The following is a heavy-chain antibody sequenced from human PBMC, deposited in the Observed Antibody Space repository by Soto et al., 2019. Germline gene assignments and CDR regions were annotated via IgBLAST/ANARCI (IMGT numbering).Heavy chain of an antibody. CDR3: ASPYCSGGSCYLTEYFQH. D-gene: IGHD2-15*01. J-gene: IGHJ1*01. CDR1: GFSFSYYA. CDR2: IAYDASKK. V-gene: IGHV3-30*03. Sequence: PGGSLRLSCAASGFSFSYYAMHGVRQAPGKGLEWVAVIAYDASKKYYADSVKGRFTISRDNSKNTLYLQMNSLRDEDTAVYYCASPYCSGGSCYLTEYFQHWGQGTLVTVSS.